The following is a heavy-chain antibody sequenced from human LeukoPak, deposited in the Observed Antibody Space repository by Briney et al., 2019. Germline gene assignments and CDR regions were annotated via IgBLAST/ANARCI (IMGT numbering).Heavy chain of an antibody. CDR2: INPNSGDT. CDR1: GYTFTGYY. V-gene: IGHV1-2*02. CDR3: ARDWAITAVRGDHGFDP. D-gene: IGHD3-10*01. J-gene: IGHJ5*02. Sequence: ASVSVSCKASGYTFTGYYIHWARQAPGQGLEWMGWINPNSGDTDYSQKFQGRVTMTRDTSISTVYMELGRLGSEDTAVYYCARDWAITAVRGDHGFDPWGQGTLVTVSS.